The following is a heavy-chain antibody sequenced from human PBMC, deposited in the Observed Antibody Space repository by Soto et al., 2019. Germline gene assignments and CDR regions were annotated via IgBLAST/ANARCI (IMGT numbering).Heavy chain of an antibody. J-gene: IGHJ4*02. V-gene: IGHV2-5*02. CDR2: IYWDDDQ. CDR3: AHKRDVSRGFKY. CDR1: GFSLSINGVA. Sequence: QITLKESGPTLVKPTQTLTLTCTFSGFSLSINGVAVGWIRQPPGQALEWLALIYWDDDQRYNPSLKNRLTITKDTSRNQVVLTMTNMDPVDTATYYCAHKRDVSRGFKYCGQGTLVTVSS. D-gene: IGHD3-10*01.